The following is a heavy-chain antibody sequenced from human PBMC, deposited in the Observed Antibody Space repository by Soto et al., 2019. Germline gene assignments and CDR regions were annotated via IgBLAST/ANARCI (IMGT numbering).Heavy chain of an antibody. CDR1: GFTFSRYW. CDR2: IKPDGSEK. CDR3: VRVSYSSSWSPFDY. V-gene: IGHV3-7*01. D-gene: IGHD6-13*01. J-gene: IGHJ4*02. Sequence: EGSLRLSCAASGFTFSRYWMSWVRQAPGKGLEWVANIKPDGSEKYYVDSVKGLFTISRDNAKNSLYLQMNSLRAEDTAIYYCVRVSYSSSWSPFDYWGQGTLVTVSS.